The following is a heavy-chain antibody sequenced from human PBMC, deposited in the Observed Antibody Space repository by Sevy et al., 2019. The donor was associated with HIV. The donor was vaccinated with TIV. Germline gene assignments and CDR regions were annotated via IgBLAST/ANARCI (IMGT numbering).Heavy chain of an antibody. Sequence: GGSLRLSCAASGFTFSDYYMTWIRQAPGKGLEWVSHISGSGTSKDYADSVEGRFSISRDNAQSSLHLQMDSLRADDTAVYYCARSNIAGVGNFYYDTTGYYSDYWGQGILVTVSS. CDR1: GFTFSDYY. CDR3: ARSNIAGVGNFYYDTTGYYSDY. V-gene: IGHV3-11*01. J-gene: IGHJ4*02. CDR2: ISGSGTSK. D-gene: IGHD3-22*01.